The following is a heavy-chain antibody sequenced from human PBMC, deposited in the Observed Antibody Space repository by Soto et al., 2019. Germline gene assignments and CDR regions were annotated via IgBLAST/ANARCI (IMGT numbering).Heavy chain of an antibody. CDR3: ARDRRLYYSDAFDI. V-gene: IGHV3-30*03. CDR1: GFTFSIYG. CDR2: ISFDGSEK. D-gene: IGHD1-26*01. Sequence: QVQLVESGGGVVQPGRSLRLSCAASGFTFSIYGMHWVRHAPGKGLEWVAMISFDGSEKYYTDSVKGRFHISRDSSKNTTYLQMDSLRVEDTAVYSCARDRRLYYSDAFDIWGQGTTVTVSS. J-gene: IGHJ3*02.